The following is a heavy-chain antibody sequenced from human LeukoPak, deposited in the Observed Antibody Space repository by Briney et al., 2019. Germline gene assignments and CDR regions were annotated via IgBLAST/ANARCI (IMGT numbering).Heavy chain of an antibody. D-gene: IGHD5-12*01. J-gene: IGHJ6*03. V-gene: IGHV3-48*01. CDR2: ISSSSSTI. CDR3: ARELVAEDYYYMDV. Sequence: GGSLRLSCAASGFTFSSYSMNWVRQAPGKGLEWVSYISSSSSTICYAESVKGRFTISRDNAKNSLYLQMNSLRAEDTAVYYCARELVAEDYYYMDVWGKGTTVTVSS. CDR1: GFTFSSYS.